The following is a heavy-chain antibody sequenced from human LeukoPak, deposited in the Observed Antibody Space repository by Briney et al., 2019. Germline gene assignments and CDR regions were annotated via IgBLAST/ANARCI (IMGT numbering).Heavy chain of an antibody. CDR2: INHSGST. CDR1: GGSFSGYY. CDR3: ARTTAMGLDE. V-gene: IGHV4-34*01. Sequence: PSETLSLTCAVYGGSFSGYYWSWIRQPPGKGLEWIGEINHSGSTNYNPSLKSRVTISVDTSKNQFSLKLSSVTAADTAVYYCARTTAMGLDEWGQGTLVTVSS. D-gene: IGHD5-18*01. J-gene: IGHJ4*02.